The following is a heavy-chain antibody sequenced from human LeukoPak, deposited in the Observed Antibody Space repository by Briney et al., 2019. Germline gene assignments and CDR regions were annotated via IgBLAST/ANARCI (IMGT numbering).Heavy chain of an antibody. CDR2: FSGSGGST. CDR3: AKENYYDSSGYSAPFDY. Sequence: GGSPRLSCAASGFTFSSYAMSWVRQAPGKGLECISGFSGSGGSTYYADSVKGRFTISRDNSKNTLYLQMNSLRAEDTAVYYCAKENYYDSSGYSAPFDYWGQGTLVTVSS. J-gene: IGHJ4*02. V-gene: IGHV3-23*01. CDR1: GFTFSSYA. D-gene: IGHD3-22*01.